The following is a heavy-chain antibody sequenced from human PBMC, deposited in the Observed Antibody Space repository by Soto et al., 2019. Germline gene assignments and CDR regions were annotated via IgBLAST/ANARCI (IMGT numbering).Heavy chain of an antibody. J-gene: IGHJ6*02. Sequence: GASVKVSCKASGGTFSSYAISWVRQAPGQGLEWMGGIIPIFGTANYAQKFQGRVTITADESTSTAYMELSSLRSEDTAVYYCARGRYCTNGVCYPFSPTNIYYYYYGMDVWGQGTTVTVSS. CDR2: IIPIFGTA. D-gene: IGHD2-8*01. CDR3: ARGRYCTNGVCYPFSPTNIYYYYYGMDV. V-gene: IGHV1-69*13. CDR1: GGTFSSYA.